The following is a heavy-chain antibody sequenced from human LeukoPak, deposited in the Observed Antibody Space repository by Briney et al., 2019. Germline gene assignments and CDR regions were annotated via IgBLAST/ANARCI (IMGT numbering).Heavy chain of an antibody. Sequence: SETLSLTCTVSGGSISGFYWSWIRQPPGKGLEWIGYIYYSGSTNSNPSLRSRVTISLDTSKNQFSLNLTSVAAADTAVYYRARYGHGYTLDYWGQGTLVTVSS. V-gene: IGHV4-59*01. CDR1: GGSISGFY. J-gene: IGHJ4*02. CDR3: ARYGHGYTLDY. CDR2: IYYSGST. D-gene: IGHD5-24*01.